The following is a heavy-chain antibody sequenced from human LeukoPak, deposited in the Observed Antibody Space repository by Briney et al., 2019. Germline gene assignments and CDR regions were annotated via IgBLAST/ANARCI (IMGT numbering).Heavy chain of an antibody. CDR2: IYYTGST. J-gene: IGHJ6*02. CDR3: ARHDPVGHFLRGMDV. CDR1: GGSISGYF. V-gene: IGHV4-59*08. D-gene: IGHD2/OR15-2a*01. Sequence: ASETLSLTCAVSGGSISGYFWSWSRQPPGKGLEWIGYIYYTGSTIYNPSLGSRVTMSVDVSKNQFSLDLTSVTAADTAVYYCARHDPVGHFLRGMDVWGQGTTVTVSS.